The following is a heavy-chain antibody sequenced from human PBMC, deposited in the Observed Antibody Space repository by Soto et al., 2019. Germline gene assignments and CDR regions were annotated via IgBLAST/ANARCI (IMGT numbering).Heavy chain of an antibody. D-gene: IGHD6-6*01. CDR1: GFTFSSYA. Sequence: HPGGSLRLSCAASGFTFSSYAMHWVRQAPGKGLEWVAVISYDGSNKYYADSVKGRFTISRDNSKNTLYLQMNSLRAEDTAVYYCARGPSRIAARPGPIGYFDYWGQGTLVTVSS. V-gene: IGHV3-30-3*01. J-gene: IGHJ4*02. CDR2: ISYDGSNK. CDR3: ARGPSRIAARPGPIGYFDY.